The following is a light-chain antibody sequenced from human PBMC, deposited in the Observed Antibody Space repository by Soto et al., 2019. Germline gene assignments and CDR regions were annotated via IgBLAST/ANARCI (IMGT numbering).Light chain of an antibody. V-gene: IGKV3-20*01. CDR2: DTS. Sequence: EMVLTQSPGTLSLSPGERVTLPFRASQGGSSSYLAWYQQKPCQAPRLLIHDTSSRATGTPDRFSGSGSATDFTLTISRLEPEDFAVYYCIQYGRSPYTFGLGTKLEI. CDR3: IQYGRSPYT. J-gene: IGKJ2*01. CDR1: QGGSSSY.